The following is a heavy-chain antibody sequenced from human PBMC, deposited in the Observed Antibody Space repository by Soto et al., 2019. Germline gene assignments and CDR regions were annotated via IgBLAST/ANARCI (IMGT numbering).Heavy chain of an antibody. D-gene: IGHD2-15*01. Sequence: QVQLVQSGAEVKKPGSSVKVSCKASGGTFSSYAISWVRQAPGQGLEWMGGISPIFGTANYAQKFQGRVTITADESTSTAYMELSSLRSEDTAVYYCARDLRRDCSGGSCYFNWFDPWGQGTLVTVSS. J-gene: IGHJ5*02. CDR2: ISPIFGTA. V-gene: IGHV1-69*01. CDR1: GGTFSSYA. CDR3: ARDLRRDCSGGSCYFNWFDP.